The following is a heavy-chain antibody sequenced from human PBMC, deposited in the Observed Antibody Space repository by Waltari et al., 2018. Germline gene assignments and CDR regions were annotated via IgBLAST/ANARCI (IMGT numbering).Heavy chain of an antibody. CDR1: GASIRSNYW. CDR3: AADRGNGLYFDY. D-gene: IGHD2-15*01. V-gene: IGHV4-4*02. J-gene: IGHJ4*02. Sequence: QVQLPESGPGLVKPSGTLSLTCAVSGASIRSNYWWSWVRQSPGKGREWIGQIHHSGRTYSTPSLKSRITISVDKSRNQFSLNLSSVHDADTAVYYCAADRGNGLYFDYWGQGTLVTVSS. CDR2: IHHSGRT.